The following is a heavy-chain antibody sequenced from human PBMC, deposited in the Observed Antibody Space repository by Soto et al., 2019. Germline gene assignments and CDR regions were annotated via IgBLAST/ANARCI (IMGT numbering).Heavy chain of an antibody. D-gene: IGHD4-4*01. CDR2: ISGTSDMT. CDR1: GFTFSSYP. J-gene: IGHJ1*01. CDR3: AKYRWGATTVTSIN. V-gene: IGHV3-23*01. Sequence: LRLSCVGSGFTFSSYPMNWVRQAPGKGLEWVSAISGTSDMTYYANSVTGRFTISRDNSKNTLYLQVSSLRVEDTAIYYCAKYRWGATTVTSINWGRGTLVTVSS.